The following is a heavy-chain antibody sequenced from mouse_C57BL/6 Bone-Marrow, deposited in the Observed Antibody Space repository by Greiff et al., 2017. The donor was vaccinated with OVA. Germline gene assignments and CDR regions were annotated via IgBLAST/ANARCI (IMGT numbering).Heavy chain of an antibody. D-gene: IGHD3-3*01. Sequence: QVQLQQPGAELVKPGASVKLSCKASGYTFTSYWMHWVKQRPGQGLEWIGMIHPNSGSTNYNEKFKSKATLTVDKSSSTAYMQLSSLTSEDSAVYYCAREKGGHAWFAYWGQGTLVTVSA. CDR3: AREKGGHAWFAY. J-gene: IGHJ3*01. V-gene: IGHV1-64*01. CDR1: GYTFTSYW. CDR2: IHPNSGST.